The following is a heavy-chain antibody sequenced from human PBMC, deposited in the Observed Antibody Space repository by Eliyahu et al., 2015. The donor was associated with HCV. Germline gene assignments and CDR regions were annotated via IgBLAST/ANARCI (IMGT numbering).Heavy chain of an antibody. CDR3: ARDPSFLWRCSSTSCYPMDV. CDR2: IYHSGST. Sequence: QVQLQESGPGLVNPSGTLSLTXAVSGGSISSSNWWSWVXQPPGKGLEWIGEIYHSGSTNYNPSLKSRVTISVDKPKNQFSLKLSSVTAADTAVYYCARDPSFLWRCSSTSCYPMDVWGQGTTVTVSS. CDR1: GGSISSSNW. D-gene: IGHD2-2*01. V-gene: IGHV4-4*02. J-gene: IGHJ6*02.